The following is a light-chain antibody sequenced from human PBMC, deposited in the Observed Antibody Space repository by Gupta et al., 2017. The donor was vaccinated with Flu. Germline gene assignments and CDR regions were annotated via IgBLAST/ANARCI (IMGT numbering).Light chain of an antibody. CDR2: EVT. Sequence: QSALTQPPSVSASPGQSVTISCTGTSSAISSYNRVSWFQQPPGTAPKLLIYEVTNRPSGGPDRFSGSKSGNTASLTISGLRAEDEADYFCSSYTSSATWVFGGGTKLTVL. CDR3: SSYTSSATWV. CDR1: SSAISSYNR. V-gene: IGLV2-18*02. J-gene: IGLJ3*02.